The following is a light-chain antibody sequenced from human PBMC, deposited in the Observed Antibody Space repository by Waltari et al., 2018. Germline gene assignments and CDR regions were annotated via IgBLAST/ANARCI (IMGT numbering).Light chain of an antibody. CDR1: RNDIGSSNF. V-gene: IGLV2-23*02. J-gene: IGLJ2*01. Sequence: QSALTQPASVSGSPGQSITVSCIGTRNDIGSSNFVSWFQLHPVSAPKLMIYDVSERPLGVSNRFSGSNSGNTASLTISGLLAEDESDYYCFSYAGSNSFVFCGGTRVTVL. CDR3: FSYAGSNSFV. CDR2: DVS.